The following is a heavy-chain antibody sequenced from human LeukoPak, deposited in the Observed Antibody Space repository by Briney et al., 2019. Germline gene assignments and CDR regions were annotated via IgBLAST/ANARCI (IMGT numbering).Heavy chain of an antibody. D-gene: IGHD2-2*01. J-gene: IGHJ4*02. CDR1: GFTFSSYA. Sequence: PGRSLRLSCAASGFTFSSYAMHWDRQVPGKGLEWVAVISYDGSNKFYADSVKGRFAISRDNSKNTLYLQMNSLRAEDTAVYYCARDPRSSNSLFHFDYWGQGTLVTVSS. CDR3: ARDPRSSNSLFHFDY. V-gene: IGHV3-30*09. CDR2: ISYDGSNK.